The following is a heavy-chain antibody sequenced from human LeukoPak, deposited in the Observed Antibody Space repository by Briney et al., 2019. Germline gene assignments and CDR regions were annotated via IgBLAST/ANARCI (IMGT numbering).Heavy chain of an antibody. Sequence: SETLSLTCTVSGGSISNHYWTWIRQPPGKGLEWIGYISYSGITNYNPSLKSRVTISVDMSKNQFSLKLTSVTAADAAVYYCARVVAGATPFFDYWGQGTLVTVSS. CDR3: ARVVAGATPFFDY. CDR1: GGSISNHY. D-gene: IGHD2-2*01. V-gene: IGHV4-59*11. J-gene: IGHJ4*02. CDR2: ISYSGIT.